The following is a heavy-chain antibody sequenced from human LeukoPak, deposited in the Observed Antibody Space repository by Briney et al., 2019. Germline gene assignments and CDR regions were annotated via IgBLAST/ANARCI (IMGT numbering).Heavy chain of an antibody. D-gene: IGHD1-20*01. J-gene: IGHJ5*02. CDR1: GYTFTKYL. CDR3: ARPLFCAFDNCGYWLDP. V-gene: IGHV1-46*01. CDR2: INPNGDAT. Sequence: ASVKVSCKTSGYTFTKYLIHWVRQAPGQGLEWGGTINPNGDATNYAPRLQGRLTLTQDTSTSTVYMELRGLTPDDTAVYYCARPLFCAFDNCGYWLDPWGPGTLVTVSS.